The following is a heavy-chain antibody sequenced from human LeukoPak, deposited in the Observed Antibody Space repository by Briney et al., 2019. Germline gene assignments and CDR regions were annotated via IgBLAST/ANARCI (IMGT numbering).Heavy chain of an antibody. J-gene: IGHJ4*02. Sequence: SETLSLTCTVSGGSISSYYWSWIRQPPGKGLEWIGYIYYSGSTNYNPSLKSRVTISVGTSKNQFSLKLSSVTAADTAVYYCAKWSSTLKAFDFWGQGILVIVSS. D-gene: IGHD2-8*01. CDR1: GGSISSYY. CDR2: IYYSGST. CDR3: AKWSSTLKAFDF. V-gene: IGHV4-59*08.